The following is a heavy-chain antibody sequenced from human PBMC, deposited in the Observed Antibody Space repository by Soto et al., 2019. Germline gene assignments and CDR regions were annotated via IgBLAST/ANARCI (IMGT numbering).Heavy chain of an antibody. CDR2: ISGSGGST. V-gene: IGHV3-23*01. J-gene: IGHJ4*02. Sequence: EVQLLESGGGLVQPGGSLRLSCAASGFTFSSYAMSWVRQAPGKGLEWVSAISGSGGSTYYADSVKGRFTISRDNSKNTLYMQMNSMRAEERAVYYCAKQNGYGGKYEIEYWGQGTLVAVSS. CDR3: AKQNGYGGKYEIEY. D-gene: IGHD2-15*01. CDR1: GFTFSSYA.